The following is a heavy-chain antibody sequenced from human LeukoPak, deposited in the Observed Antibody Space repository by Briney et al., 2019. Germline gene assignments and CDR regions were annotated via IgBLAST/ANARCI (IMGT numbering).Heavy chain of an antibody. CDR2: MNPNSGRT. CDR3: ARLGQLAEDY. V-gene: IGHV1-8*01. J-gene: IGHJ4*02. CDR1: GYTLTSYD. D-gene: IGHD6-6*01. Sequence: ASVKVSCKASGYTLTSYDINWVRQATGQGLEWMGWMNPNSGRTGYAQNFQGRITITRNTSISTAYMELSSLRSEDTAVYYCARLGQLAEDYWGQGTLVTVSS.